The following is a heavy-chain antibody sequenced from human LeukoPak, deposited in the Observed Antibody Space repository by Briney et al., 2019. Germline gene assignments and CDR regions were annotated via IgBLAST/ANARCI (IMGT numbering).Heavy chain of an antibody. CDR2: INHSGST. V-gene: IGHV4-34*01. J-gene: IGHJ4*02. CDR3: ARHTLSAAAGDY. D-gene: IGHD6-13*01. Sequence: SETLSLTCAVYGGSFSGYYWSWIRQPPGKGLEWIGEINHSGSTNYNPSLKSRVTISVDTSKNQFSLKLSSVTAADTAVYYCARHTLSAAAGDYWGQGTLVTVSS. CDR1: GGSFSGYY.